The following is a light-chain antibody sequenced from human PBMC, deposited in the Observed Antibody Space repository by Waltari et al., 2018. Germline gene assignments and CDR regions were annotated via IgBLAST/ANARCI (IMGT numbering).Light chain of an antibody. J-gene: IGKJ5*01. CDR1: QSISDY. CDR3: QHYYGTPIA. V-gene: IGKV1-39*01. Sequence: DIQLTQSPSSLSASVGDRVPITCRASQSISDYVNWHQKRPGKAPRAPIYDPSTLQSGVPSRFSGSGSGTDFTLTISSLQPEDFATYYCQHYYGTPIAFGQGTRLQI. CDR2: DPS.